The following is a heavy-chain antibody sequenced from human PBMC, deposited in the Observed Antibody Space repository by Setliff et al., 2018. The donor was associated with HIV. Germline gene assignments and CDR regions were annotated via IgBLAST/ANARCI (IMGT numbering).Heavy chain of an antibody. CDR3: ATEGPSETPDAFDI. CDR1: GFTFSSYE. CDR2: ISGSGSTT. Sequence: PGGSLRLSCAASGFTFSSYETNWVRQAPGKGLEWVSYISGSGSTTYYADSVKGRFTISRDNAKNSLYLQMNSLRDEDTAVYYCATEGPSETPDAFDIWGQGTMVTVSS. V-gene: IGHV3-48*03. J-gene: IGHJ3*02.